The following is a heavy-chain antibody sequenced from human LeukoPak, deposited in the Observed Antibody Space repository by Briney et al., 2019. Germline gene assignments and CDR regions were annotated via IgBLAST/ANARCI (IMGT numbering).Heavy chain of an antibody. CDR3: ARTGRQIRYFDWYTAIAGGLEFDY. CDR1: GFTFSSYA. D-gene: IGHD3-9*01. Sequence: GGSLRLSCAASGFTFSSYAMHWVRQAPGKGLEWVAVISYDGSNKYYADSVKGRFTISRDNSKNTLYLQMNSLRAEDTAVYYCARTGRQIRYFDWYTAIAGGLEFDYWGQGTLVTVSS. CDR2: ISYDGSNK. V-gene: IGHV3-30*04. J-gene: IGHJ4*02.